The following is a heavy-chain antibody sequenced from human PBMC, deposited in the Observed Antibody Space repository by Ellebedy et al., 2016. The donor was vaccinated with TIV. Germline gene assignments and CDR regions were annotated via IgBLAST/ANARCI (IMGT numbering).Heavy chain of an antibody. CDR2: IIPLLGIA. Sequence: AASVKVSCKASGGTFSSDAINWVRQAPGQGLEWMGRIIPLLGIADYAQKFQGRVTITADKSTSTAYMDLSSLRSEDTAMYYCARHHEDIVEVPAALDYWGQGTLVTVSS. J-gene: IGHJ4*02. CDR3: ARHHEDIVEVPAALDY. V-gene: IGHV1-69*04. D-gene: IGHD2-2*01. CDR1: GGTFSSDA.